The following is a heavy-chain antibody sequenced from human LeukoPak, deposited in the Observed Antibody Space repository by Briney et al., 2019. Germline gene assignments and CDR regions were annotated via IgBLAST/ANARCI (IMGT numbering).Heavy chain of an antibody. V-gene: IGHV3-23*01. CDR2: ISGSGGST. CDR1: GFTFSTYA. CDR3: ANRAPYYYDSSGYYYAN. D-gene: IGHD3-22*01. Sequence: PGGSLRLSCAASGFTFSTYAMSWVRQAPGKWLEWVSAISGSGGSTYYADSVKGRFTISRDNSKNTLYLQMNSLRAEDTAVYYCANRAPYYYDSSGYYYANWGQGTLVTVSS. J-gene: IGHJ4*02.